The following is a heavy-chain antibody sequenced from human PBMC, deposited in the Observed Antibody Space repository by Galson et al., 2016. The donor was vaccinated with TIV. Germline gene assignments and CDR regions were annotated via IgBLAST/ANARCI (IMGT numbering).Heavy chain of an antibody. CDR3: ARGNPGNPNF. CDR2: INTDGDAS. J-gene: IGHJ4*02. CDR1: GFTFSNYW. Sequence: SLRLSCAASGFTFSNYWMHWVRQSPGEGLIYVSRINTDGDASDYADSVKGRSTISRDNVKNIVFMQMTALRVEDTAVYYCARGNPGNPNFWGQGTLVTVSS. D-gene: IGHD4-23*01. V-gene: IGHV3-74*01.